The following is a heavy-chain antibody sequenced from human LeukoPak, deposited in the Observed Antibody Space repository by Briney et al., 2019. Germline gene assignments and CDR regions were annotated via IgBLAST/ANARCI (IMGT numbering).Heavy chain of an antibody. CDR3: ARNYGDYVEGNWFDP. V-gene: IGHV1-46*01. CDR2: INPSGGST. D-gene: IGHD4-17*01. CDR1: GYTFTSYY. J-gene: IGHJ5*02. Sequence: ASVKVSCKASGYTFTSYYMHWVRQAPGQGLEWMGIINPSGGSTSYAQKFQGRVTITTDESTSTAYMELSSLRSEDTAVYYCARNYGDYVEGNWFDPWGQGTLVTVSS.